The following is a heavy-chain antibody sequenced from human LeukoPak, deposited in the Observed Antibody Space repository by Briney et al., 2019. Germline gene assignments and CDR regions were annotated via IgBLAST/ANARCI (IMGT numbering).Heavy chain of an antibody. CDR1: GYTLTGYY. CDR3: ARDAYSGSYSYYFDY. V-gene: IGHV1-2*06. J-gene: IGHJ4*02. CDR2: INPNSGGT. Sequence: ASVKVSCKASGYTLTGYYMHWLRQAPGQGLEWMGRINPNSGGTNYAQRSQGRVTMNRDTSISTAYMELSRLRSDDTAVYYCARDAYSGSYSYYFDYWGQGTLVTVSS. D-gene: IGHD1-26*01.